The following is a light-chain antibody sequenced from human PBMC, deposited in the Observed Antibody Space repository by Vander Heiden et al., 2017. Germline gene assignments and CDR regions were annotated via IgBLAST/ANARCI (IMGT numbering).Light chain of an antibody. J-gene: IGLJ2*01. CDR1: SNDVGGYNY. V-gene: IGLV2-8*01. Sequence: QSALTQPPSPSGSPGQSVTISCTGTSNDVGGYNYAAWYQHHPGKAPELMIYEVSKRPSGVPDRFSGSKSGNSASLTVSGLQAEDEADYYCSSYTGSNNLIFGGGTKLTVL. CDR2: EVS. CDR3: SSYTGSNNLI.